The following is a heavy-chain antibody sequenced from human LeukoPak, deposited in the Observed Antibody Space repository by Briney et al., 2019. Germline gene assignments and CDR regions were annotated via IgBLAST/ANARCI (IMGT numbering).Heavy chain of an antibody. CDR3: ARGGNRFGGFYFDY. J-gene: IGHJ4*02. CDR1: ADSLSSGGHY. Sequence: PSETLSLTCTASADSLSSGGHYWAWLRQFPGKGLESIGFIHHSGRSRHNPSLKDRVAISVDTSRKQFALKLSSVTAADTAMYYCARGGNRFGGFYFDYWGQGIQVIVSS. CDR2: IHHSGRS. V-gene: IGHV4-31*03. D-gene: IGHD3-10*01.